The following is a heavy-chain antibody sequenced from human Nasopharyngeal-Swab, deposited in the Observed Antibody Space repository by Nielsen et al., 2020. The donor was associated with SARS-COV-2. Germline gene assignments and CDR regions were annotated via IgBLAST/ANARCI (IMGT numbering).Heavy chain of an antibody. J-gene: IGHJ3*02. D-gene: IGHD1-1*01. CDR2: ISSSSSYI. CDR1: GFSFSSYS. CDR3: ARDRYWNDGAFDI. Sequence: GESLKISCAGSGFSFSSYSMNWVRQAPGKGLEWVSSISSSSSYIYYADSVKGRFTISRDNAKNSLYLQMNSLRDEDTAVYYCARDRYWNDGAFDIWGQGTMVTVSS. V-gene: IGHV3-21*01.